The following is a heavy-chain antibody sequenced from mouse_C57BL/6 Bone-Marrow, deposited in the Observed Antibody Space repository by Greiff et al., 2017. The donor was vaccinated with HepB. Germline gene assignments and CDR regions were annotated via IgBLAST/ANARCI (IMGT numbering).Heavy chain of an antibody. J-gene: IGHJ4*01. V-gene: IGHV2-2*01. D-gene: IGHD2-12*01. CDR2: IWSGGST. CDR1: GFSLTSYG. CDR3: AAAYYRGYYAMDY. Sequence: QVQLQQSGPGLVQPSQSLSITCTVSGFSLTSYGVHWVRQSPGKGLEWLGVIWSGGSTDYNAAFISRLSTSKDNSKSQVFFKMNSLQADDTAIYYCAAAYYRGYYAMDYWGQGTSVTVSS.